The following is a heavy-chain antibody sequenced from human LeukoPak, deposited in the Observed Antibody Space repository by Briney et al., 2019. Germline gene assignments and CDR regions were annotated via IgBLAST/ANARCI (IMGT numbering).Heavy chain of an antibody. CDR2: IRYDGSNK. Sequence: GGSLRLSCAASGFTFSSYGMHWVRKAPGKGLEWVAFIRYDGSNKYYADSVKGRFTISRDNSKNTLYQQMNSLRAEDTAVYYCAKSYGSGIYYYYMDVWGKGTTVTVSS. CDR1: GFTFSSYG. J-gene: IGHJ6*03. V-gene: IGHV3-30*02. CDR3: AKSYGSGIYYYYMDV. D-gene: IGHD3-10*01.